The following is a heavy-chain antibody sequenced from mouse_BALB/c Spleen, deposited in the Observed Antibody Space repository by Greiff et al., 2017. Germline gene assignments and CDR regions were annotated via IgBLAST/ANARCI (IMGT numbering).Heavy chain of an antibody. V-gene: IGHV5-17*02. CDR2: ISSGSSTI. Sequence: EVQLVESGGGLVQPGGSRKLSCAASGFTFSSFGMHWVRQAPEKGLEWVAYISSGSSTIYYADTVKGRFTISRDNPKNTLFLQMTSLRSEDTAMYYCARSFIITTFDYWGQGTTLTVSS. CDR1: GFTFSSFG. CDR3: ARSFIITTFDY. J-gene: IGHJ2*01. D-gene: IGHD1-2*01.